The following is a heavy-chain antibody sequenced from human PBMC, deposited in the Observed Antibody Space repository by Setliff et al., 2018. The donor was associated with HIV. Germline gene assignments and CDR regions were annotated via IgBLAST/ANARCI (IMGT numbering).Heavy chain of an antibody. CDR2: IYTSGST. J-gene: IGHJ3*02. D-gene: IGHD3-22*01. V-gene: IGHV4-61*09. CDR3: ARILLYDSSAYFVNAFDI. Sequence: SETLSLTCTVSGGSISSGSNYWSWIRQPAGKGLEWIGHIYTSGSTNYTPPLKSRVTISVDTSKNQFYLKLSYVTAADTAVYYCARILLYDSSAYFVNAFDIWGQGTVVTVSS. CDR1: GGSISSGSNY.